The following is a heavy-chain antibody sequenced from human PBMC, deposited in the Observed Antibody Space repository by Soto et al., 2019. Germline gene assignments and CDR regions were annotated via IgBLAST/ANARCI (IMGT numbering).Heavy chain of an antibody. D-gene: IGHD2-2*01. CDR2: ISYDGSNK. CDR3: ARDLPRLCSSTSCSAGY. V-gene: IGHV3-30-3*01. Sequence: QVQLVESGGGVVQPGRSLRLSCAASGFTFSSYAMHWVRQAPGKGLEWVAVISYDGSNKYYADSVKGRFTISRDNSKNTLYLQMNSLRAEDTAVYYCARDLPRLCSSTSCSAGYWGQGTLVTVSS. CDR1: GFTFSSYA. J-gene: IGHJ4*02.